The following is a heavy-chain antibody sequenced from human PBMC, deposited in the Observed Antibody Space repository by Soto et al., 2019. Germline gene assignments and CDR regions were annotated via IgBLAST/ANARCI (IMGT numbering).Heavy chain of an antibody. J-gene: IGHJ4*02. CDR3: ARTYDSSGYYDFDY. D-gene: IGHD3-22*01. Sequence: GGSLRLSCAASGFTFSSYAMSWVRQAPGKGLEWVSAISGSGGSTYYADSVKGRFTISRDNSKNTLYLQMNSLRAEDTAVYYCARTYDSSGYYDFDYWGQGTLVTVSS. CDR1: GFTFSSYA. CDR2: ISGSGGST. V-gene: IGHV3-23*01.